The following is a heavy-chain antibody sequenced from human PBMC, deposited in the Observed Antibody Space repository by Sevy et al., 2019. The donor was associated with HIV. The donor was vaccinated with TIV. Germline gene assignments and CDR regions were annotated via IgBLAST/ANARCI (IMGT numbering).Heavy chain of an antibody. V-gene: IGHV1-69*13. CDR3: ARRGITIFGVLTFDI. CDR1: GDTFNTYA. CDR2: TVRKFGTA. J-gene: IGHJ3*02. Sequence: ASVKVSCKASGDTFNTYAIVWVREAPGQGLEWMGGTVRKFGTANYAQKFQGKVTMTADESTSTAYMELSSLRSEDTAVYYCARRGITIFGVLTFDIWGQGTTVTVSS. D-gene: IGHD3-3*01.